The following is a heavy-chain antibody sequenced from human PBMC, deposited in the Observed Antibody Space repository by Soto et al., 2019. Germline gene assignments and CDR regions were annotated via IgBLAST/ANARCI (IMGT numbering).Heavy chain of an antibody. CDR3: ARGQGNSGYDRNYYYYYMDV. V-gene: IGHV4-34*01. CDR1: GGSFSGYY. CDR2: INHSGST. D-gene: IGHD5-12*01. Sequence: SETLSLTCAVYGGSFSGYYWSWIRQPPGKGLEWIGEINHSGSTNYNPSLKSRVTISVDTSKNQFSLKLSSVTAADTAVYYCARGQGNSGYDRNYYYYYMDVWGKGTTVTVSS. J-gene: IGHJ6*03.